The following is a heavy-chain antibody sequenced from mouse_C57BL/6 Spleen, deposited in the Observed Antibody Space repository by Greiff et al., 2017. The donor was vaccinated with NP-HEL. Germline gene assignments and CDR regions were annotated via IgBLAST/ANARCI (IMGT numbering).Heavy chain of an antibody. V-gene: IGHV1-53*01. J-gene: IGHJ4*01. CDR2: INPSNGGT. Sequence: VQLQQPGTELVKPGASVKLSCKASGYTFTSYWMHWVKQRPGQGLEWIGNINPSNGGTNYNEKFKSKATLTVDKSSSTAYMQLSSLTSEDSAVYYCARWSIITTVVAPFAMDYWGQGTSVTVSS. CDR1: GYTFTSYW. D-gene: IGHD1-1*01. CDR3: ARWSIITTVVAPFAMDY.